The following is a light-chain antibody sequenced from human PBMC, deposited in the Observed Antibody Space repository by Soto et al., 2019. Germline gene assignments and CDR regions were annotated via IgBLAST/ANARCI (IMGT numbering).Light chain of an antibody. Sequence: EIVLTQSPGTLSLSPGERATLSCRASQSISSSYVAWYQQKPGQAPRLLMYGASNRATGIPDRFSGSGSGTDFTLTISRLEPEDFALYYCQQYGSSLTVGGGTKVDIK. CDR3: QQYGSSLT. CDR1: QSISSSY. V-gene: IGKV3-20*01. CDR2: GAS. J-gene: IGKJ4*01.